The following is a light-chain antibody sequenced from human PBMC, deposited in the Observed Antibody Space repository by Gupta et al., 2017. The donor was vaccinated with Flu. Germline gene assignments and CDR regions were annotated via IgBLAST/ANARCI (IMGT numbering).Light chain of an antibody. CDR3: QSYDSSLSGSV. J-gene: IGLJ3*02. CDR2: GNS. CDR1: SSNIGAGYD. Sequence: QSVLPQPPSVSAAPGQRVTISCTGSSSNIGAGYDVHWYQQLPGTAPKLLIYGNSKRPSGVPDRFSGSKSGTSASLAITGLQAEDEADYYCQSYDSSLSGSVFGGGTKLTVL. V-gene: IGLV1-40*01.